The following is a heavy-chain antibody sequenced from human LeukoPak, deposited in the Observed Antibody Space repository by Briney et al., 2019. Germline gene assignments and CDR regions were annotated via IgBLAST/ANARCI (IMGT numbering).Heavy chain of an antibody. V-gene: IGHV3-21*01. D-gene: IGHD2-2*01. Sequence: PGGSLRLSCAASGFTFSSYSMNWVRRAPGKGLEWVSSISSSSDSIYYADSVKGRFTISRDNAKNSLYLQMNSLRAEDTAVYYCARHIVVVPAAMSPWGQGTLVTVSS. CDR2: ISSSSDSI. CDR3: ARHIVVVPAAMSP. CDR1: GFTFSSYS. J-gene: IGHJ5*02.